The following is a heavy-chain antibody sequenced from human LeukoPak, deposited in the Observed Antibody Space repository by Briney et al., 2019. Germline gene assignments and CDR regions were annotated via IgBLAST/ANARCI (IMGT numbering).Heavy chain of an antibody. J-gene: IGHJ4*02. CDR3: ARVGYYDSSGYYPVPFDN. CDR2: ISRGNSYI. Sequence: GGSLRLSCAASGFTFSSYNMNWVRQAPGEGLEWVSSISRGNSYIYYADSLKGRFTISRDDAKSSLYLQMNSLRAEDTAVYYCARVGYYDSSGYYPVPFDNWGQGTLVTVSS. CDR1: GFTFSSYN. V-gene: IGHV3-21*01. D-gene: IGHD3-22*01.